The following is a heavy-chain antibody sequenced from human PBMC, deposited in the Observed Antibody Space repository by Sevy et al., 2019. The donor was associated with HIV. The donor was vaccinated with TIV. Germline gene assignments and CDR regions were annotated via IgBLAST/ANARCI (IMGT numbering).Heavy chain of an antibody. D-gene: IGHD1-26*01. Sequence: SETLSLTCTVSGGSITSLSWNWIRQPPGKGLEWIANIYYNGHINYNPSLKSRFTFSLDTSKNQFSLRLSSETAADTAMYYCAGENAWGRGYSWGQGTLVTVSS. J-gene: IGHJ4*02. V-gene: IGHV4-59*11. CDR1: GGSITSLS. CDR3: AGENAWGRGYS. CDR2: IYYNGHI.